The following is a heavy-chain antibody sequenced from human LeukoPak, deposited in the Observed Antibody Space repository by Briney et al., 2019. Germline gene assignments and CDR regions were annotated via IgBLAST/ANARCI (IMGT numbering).Heavy chain of an antibody. CDR2: MNPNSGNT. CDR3: ARALGYYSYYYYYYMDV. J-gene: IGHJ6*03. Sequence: GASVKVSCKASGYTFTSYDINWVRQATGQGLEWMGWMNPNSGNTGYAQKFQGRVTMTRNTSISTAYMELSSLRSEDTAVYYCARALGYYSYYYYYYMDVWGKGTTVTISS. CDR1: GYTFTSYD. D-gene: IGHD3-3*01. V-gene: IGHV1-8*01.